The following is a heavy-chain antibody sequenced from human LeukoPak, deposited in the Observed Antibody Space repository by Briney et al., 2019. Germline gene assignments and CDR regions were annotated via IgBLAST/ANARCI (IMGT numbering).Heavy chain of an antibody. Sequence: PGGSLRLSCAASGFTFSSYSMNWVRQAPGKGLEWVSSISSSSSYIYYADSVKGRFTISRDNAKNSLYLHMNSLRAEDTAVYYCASLGSGYCSGGSCSIDYWGQGTLVTVSS. CDR1: GFTFSSYS. J-gene: IGHJ4*02. D-gene: IGHD2-15*01. V-gene: IGHV3-21*01. CDR2: ISSSSSYI. CDR3: ASLGSGYCSGGSCSIDY.